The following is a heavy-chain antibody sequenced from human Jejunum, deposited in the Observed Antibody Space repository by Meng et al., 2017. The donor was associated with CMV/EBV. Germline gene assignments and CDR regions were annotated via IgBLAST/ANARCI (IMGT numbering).Heavy chain of an antibody. D-gene: IGHD1-26*01. J-gene: IGHJ4*02. CDR1: GFSFSNNW. CDR2: IKQAGSET. V-gene: IGHV3-7*01. Sequence: ASGFSFSNNWMSWVRQAPGKGLGWVANIKQAGSETNYVDSVKGRFTISRDDAKNSLYLQMDSLRGEDTAVYYCAREGVVGATDFDYWGQGTLVTVSS. CDR3: AREGVVGATDFDY.